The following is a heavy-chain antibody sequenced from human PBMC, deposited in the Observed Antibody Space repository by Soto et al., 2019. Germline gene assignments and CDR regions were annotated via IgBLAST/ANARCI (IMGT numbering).Heavy chain of an antibody. CDR1: GYSFTTYW. D-gene: IGHD2-21*01. Sequence: GESLKISCKGSGYSFTTYWIAWVRQMPGRGLEWMGIIYPGDSDTRYSPSFQSQVTISADKSISTAYLQWSSLKASDTAMSYCARPASIVVPRYFDYWGQGTLVTVSS. V-gene: IGHV5-51*01. J-gene: IGHJ4*02. CDR2: IYPGDSDT. CDR3: ARPASIVVPRYFDY.